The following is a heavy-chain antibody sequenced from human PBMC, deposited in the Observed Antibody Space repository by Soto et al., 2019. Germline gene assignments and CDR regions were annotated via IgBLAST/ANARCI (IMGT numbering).Heavy chain of an antibody. Sequence: PSEPLSLTCTVSGGSISSYYWSWIRQPAGKGLEWIGRIYTSGSTNYNPSLKSRVTMSVDTSKNQFSLTLSSVTAADTAVYYCARDVWVGRIGYYSYYGTDVWGKGTTVTVSS. CDR2: IYTSGST. D-gene: IGHD1-26*01. CDR3: ARDVWVGRIGYYSYYGTDV. V-gene: IGHV4-4*07. J-gene: IGHJ6*04. CDR1: GGSISSYY.